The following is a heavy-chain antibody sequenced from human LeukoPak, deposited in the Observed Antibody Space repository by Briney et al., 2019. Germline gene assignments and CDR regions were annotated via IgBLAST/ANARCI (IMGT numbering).Heavy chain of an antibody. J-gene: IGHJ4*02. Sequence: ASVKVSCKASGYTFTGYYMHWVRQAPGQGLEWTGWINPNSGGTNYAQKFQGRVTMTRDTSISTAYMELSRLRSDDTAVYYCARGYTYSSGWYMERYFDYWGQGTLVTVSS. V-gene: IGHV1-2*02. CDR1: GYTFTGYY. CDR2: INPNSGGT. D-gene: IGHD6-19*01. CDR3: ARGYTYSSGWYMERYFDY.